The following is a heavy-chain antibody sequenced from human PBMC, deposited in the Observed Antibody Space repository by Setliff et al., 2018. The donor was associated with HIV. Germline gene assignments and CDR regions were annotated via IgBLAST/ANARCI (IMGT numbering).Heavy chain of an antibody. V-gene: IGHV4-61*01. D-gene: IGHD3-22*01. CDR1: GGSVGSGSYY. J-gene: IGHJ4*02. Sequence: SETLSLTCSVSGGSVGSGSYYWTWIRQPPGKGLEWIGYIYYSGSTYYNPSLKSRVTISVDTSKNQFSLMLSSVTAADTAVYYCARLGDYDSSGYSWFDYWGQGTLVTVSS. CDR3: ARLGDYDSSGYSWFDY. CDR2: IYYSGST.